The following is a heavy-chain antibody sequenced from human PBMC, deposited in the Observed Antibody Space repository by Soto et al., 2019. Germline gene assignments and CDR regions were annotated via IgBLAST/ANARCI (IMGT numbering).Heavy chain of an antibody. V-gene: IGHV3-30-3*01. CDR3: ASGEYSSSSFPDLWYFDL. D-gene: IGHD6-6*01. J-gene: IGHJ2*01. Sequence: GALLLACSASGFTFSSYAMHWVRQAPGKGLEWVAVISYDGSNKYYADSVKGRFTISRDNSKNTLYLQMNSLRAEDTAVYYCASGEYSSSSFPDLWYFDLWGRGTLVTVYS. CDR2: ISYDGSNK. CDR1: GFTFSSYA.